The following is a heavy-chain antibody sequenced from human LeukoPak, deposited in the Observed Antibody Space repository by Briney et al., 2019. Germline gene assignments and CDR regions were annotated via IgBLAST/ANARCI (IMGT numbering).Heavy chain of an antibody. D-gene: IGHD2-15*01. CDR1: GFTFSSYE. J-gene: IGHJ4*02. Sequence: GGSLRLSCAASGFTFSSYEMNWVRQAPGKGLEWVSYISSSGSTIYYADSVKGRFTISRDNAKNSLFLQVNSLRAEDTAVYYCARDLAGSRDKWGQGTLVTVSS. CDR2: ISSSGSTI. V-gene: IGHV3-48*03. CDR3: ARDLAGSRDK.